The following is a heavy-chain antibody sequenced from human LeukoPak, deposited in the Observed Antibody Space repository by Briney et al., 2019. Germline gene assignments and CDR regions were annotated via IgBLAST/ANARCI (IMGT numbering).Heavy chain of an antibody. J-gene: IGHJ4*02. CDR3: ARLDDKLRRYFDY. CDR2: IYYSGST. V-gene: IGHV4-59*08. D-gene: IGHD3-9*01. CDR1: GGSISSYY. Sequence: SSETLSLTCTVCGGSISSYYWSWIRQPPVKGLEWIGYIYYSGSTNYNPSLKSRVTISVDTSKNQFSLKLSSVTAADTAVYYCARLDDKLRRYFDYWGQGTLVTVSS.